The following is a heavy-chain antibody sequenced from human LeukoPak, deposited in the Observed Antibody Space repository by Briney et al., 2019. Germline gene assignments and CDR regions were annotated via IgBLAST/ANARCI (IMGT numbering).Heavy chain of an antibody. CDR2: INHSGST. CDR3: ARGRVGLLDP. CDR1: GVSFSGYY. D-gene: IGHD3/OR15-3a*01. V-gene: IGHV4-34*01. J-gene: IGHJ5*02. Sequence: PSETLSLTCAVYGVSFSGYYWSWIRQPPGKGLEWIGEINHSGSTNYNPSLKSRVTISVDTSKNQFSLKLSSVTAADTAVYYCARGRVGLLDPWGQGTLVTVSS.